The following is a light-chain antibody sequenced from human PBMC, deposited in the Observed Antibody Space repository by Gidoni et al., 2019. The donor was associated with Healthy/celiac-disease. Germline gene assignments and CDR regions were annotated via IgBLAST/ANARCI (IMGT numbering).Light chain of an antibody. CDR3: GTWDSSLSAAV. CDR1: SSNIGNNY. Sequence: QSVLTQPPSVSAAPGPKVTISCSGSSSNIGNNYVSWYQQLPGTAPKLLIYDNKKRPSGIPDRFSGSKSGTSATLGITGLQTGDEADYYCGTWDSSLSAAVFGGGTQLTVL. CDR2: DNK. J-gene: IGLJ7*01. V-gene: IGLV1-51*01.